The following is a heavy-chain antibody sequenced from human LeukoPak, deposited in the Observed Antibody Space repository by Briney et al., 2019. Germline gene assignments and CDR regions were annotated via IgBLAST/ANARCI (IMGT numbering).Heavy chain of an antibody. J-gene: IGHJ4*02. CDR3: AKDIAGTHYYDSSGPLDY. D-gene: IGHD3-22*01. CDR1: GFTFDDYA. CDR2: ISWNSGSI. V-gene: IGHV3-9*01. Sequence: GGSLRLSCAASGFTFDDYAMHWVRQAPGKGLEWVSGISWNSGSIGYADSVKGRFTISRDNAKNSLYLQMNSLRAEDTALYYCAKDIAGTHYYDSSGPLDYWGQGTLVTVSS.